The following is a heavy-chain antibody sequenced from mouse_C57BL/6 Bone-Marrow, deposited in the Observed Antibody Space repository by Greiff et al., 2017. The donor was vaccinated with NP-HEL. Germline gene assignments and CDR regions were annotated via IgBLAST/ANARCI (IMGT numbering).Heavy chain of an antibody. CDR2: SRNKANDYTT. CDR3: ARDGGITTVVPFAY. D-gene: IGHD1-1*01. CDR1: GFTFSDFY. V-gene: IGHV7-1*01. J-gene: IGHJ3*01. Sequence: EVMLVESGGGLVQSGRSLRLSCATSGFTFSDFYMEWVRQAPGKGLEWIAASRNKANDYTTEYSASVKGRFLVSRDNSQSILYLQMNALRAEDTAIYYCARDGGITTVVPFAYWGQGTLVTVSA.